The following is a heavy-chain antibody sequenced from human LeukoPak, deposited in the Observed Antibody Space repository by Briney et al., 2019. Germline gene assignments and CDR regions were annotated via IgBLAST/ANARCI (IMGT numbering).Heavy chain of an antibody. CDR1: GFTFSSYG. Sequence: GGSLRLSCAASGFTFSSYGMHWIRQAPGKGLECVSIISYDGSNKYYADSVKGRFTISRDNSKSTLYVQMNSLRAEDTAVYYCARDMTYYYGMDVWGQGTTVTVSS. CDR2: ISYDGSNK. CDR3: ARDMTYYYGMDV. D-gene: IGHD3-16*01. J-gene: IGHJ6*02. V-gene: IGHV3-30*03.